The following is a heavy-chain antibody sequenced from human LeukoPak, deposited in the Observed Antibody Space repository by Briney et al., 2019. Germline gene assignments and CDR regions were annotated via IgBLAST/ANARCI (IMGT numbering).Heavy chain of an antibody. CDR3: ARESSTAILGYFDY. V-gene: IGHV4-59*01. J-gene: IGHJ4*02. D-gene: IGHD2-21*02. Sequence: PSETLSLTCTVSGGSISSYYWSWIRQPPGKGLEWIGYIYYSGSTNYNPSLKSRVTMSVDTSKNQFSLKLSSVTAADTAVYYCARESSTAILGYFDYWGQGILVTVSS. CDR1: GGSISSYY. CDR2: IYYSGST.